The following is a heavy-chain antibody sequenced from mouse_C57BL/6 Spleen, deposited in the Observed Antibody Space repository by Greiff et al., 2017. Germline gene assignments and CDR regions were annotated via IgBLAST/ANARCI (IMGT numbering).Heavy chain of an antibody. D-gene: IGHD1-1*01. CDR1: GYTFTSYW. V-gene: IGHV1-50*01. CDR2: IDPSDRYT. Sequence: QVQLQQPGAELVKPGASVKLSCKASGYTFTSYWMQWVKQRPGQGLEWIGEIDPSDRYTNYNQKFKGKATLTVDTSSSTAYMQLSSLTSEDSAVYYCASSTTGGFAYWGQGTLVTVAA. J-gene: IGHJ3*01. CDR3: ASSTTGGFAY.